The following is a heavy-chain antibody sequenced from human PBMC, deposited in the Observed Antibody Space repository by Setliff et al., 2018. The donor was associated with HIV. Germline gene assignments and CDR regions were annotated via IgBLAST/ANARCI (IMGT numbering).Heavy chain of an antibody. D-gene: IGHD6-13*01. CDR3: ARLPDINSWPFDY. Sequence: SETLSLTCTVSGASITSHYWSWIRQSPGRELEWIRYIYSTGSTNYNPSLQSRVSISMDASKNKFPLKVTSVTSADTAVYYCARLPDINSWPFDYWARGNLVTVSS. CDR1: GASITSHY. J-gene: IGHJ4*02. CDR2: IYSTGST. V-gene: IGHV4-59*11.